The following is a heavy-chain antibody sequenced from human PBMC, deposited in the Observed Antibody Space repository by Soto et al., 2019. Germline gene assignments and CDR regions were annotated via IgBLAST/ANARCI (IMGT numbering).Heavy chain of an antibody. Sequence: SETLSLTCTVSGASISTSTYYWAWVRQPPGKGLEWIGYIYYTGDTFYNPSLKSRVTISVDTSIHQFSLTLTSVTAADTATYYCSRHGAAGLYYYGMDVWGQGTAVTVSS. V-gene: IGHV4-39*01. CDR2: IYYTGDT. CDR3: SRHGAAGLYYYGMDV. CDR1: GASISTSTYY. D-gene: IGHD3-10*01. J-gene: IGHJ6*02.